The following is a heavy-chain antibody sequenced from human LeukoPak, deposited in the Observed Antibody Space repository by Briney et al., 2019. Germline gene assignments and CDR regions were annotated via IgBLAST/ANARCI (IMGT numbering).Heavy chain of an antibody. V-gene: IGHV1-69*01. CDR2: IIPIFGTA. CDR1: GGTFSSYA. J-gene: IGHJ6*03. D-gene: IGHD2-15*01. CDR3: ARAGCSGGSCYPPRRYYYYYYYMDV. Sequence: SVKVSCEASGGTFSSYAISWVRQAPGQGLEWMGGIIPIFGTANYAQKFQGRVTITADESTSTAYMELSSLRSEDTAVYYCARAGCSGGSCYPPRRYYYYYYYMDVWGKGTTVTVSS.